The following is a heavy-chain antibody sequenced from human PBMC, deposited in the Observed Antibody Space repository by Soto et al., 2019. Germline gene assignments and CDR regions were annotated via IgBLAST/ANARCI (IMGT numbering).Heavy chain of an antibody. CDR1: GFTISSYA. V-gene: IGHV3-23*01. Sequence: GVSLRLSCAAAGFTISSYARNWVRPAPGKGLEWVSAISGSGGSTYYADSVKGRFTISRDNSKNTLFVQMNSLRAEDTAVYYCARAVYNDILTAYYDYWGQGTLVTVSS. CDR3: ARAVYNDILTAYYDY. D-gene: IGHD3-9*01. J-gene: IGHJ4*02. CDR2: ISGSGGST.